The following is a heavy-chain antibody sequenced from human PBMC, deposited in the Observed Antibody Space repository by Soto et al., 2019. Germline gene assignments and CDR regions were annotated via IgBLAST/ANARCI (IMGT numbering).Heavy chain of an antibody. V-gene: IGHV3-74*01. D-gene: IGHD6-19*01. CDR2: INSDVSST. J-gene: IGHJ4*02. Sequence: EVQLVESGGGLVQPGGSLRLSCAASVFTLSSYWMHWVRQVPGKGLVWVSRINSDVSSTTYADSVKGRFTISRDNAKNTLYLQMNSLRAEDTAVYYCAVAVAGPTAIGYWVQGTLVTVSS. CDR1: VFTLSSYW. CDR3: AVAVAGPTAIGY.